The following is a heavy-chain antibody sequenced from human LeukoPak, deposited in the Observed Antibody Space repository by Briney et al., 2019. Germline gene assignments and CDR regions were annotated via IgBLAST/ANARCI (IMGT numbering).Heavy chain of an antibody. J-gene: IGHJ4*02. Sequence: PGRSLRLSCAASGFTFSSYAMHWIRQAPGKGLEWVSYINSSVYTIYYADSVKGRFTISRDNAKNSLYLQMNSLRTEDTAVYYCARGPPYGSGKFGPFDYWGQGALVTVSS. D-gene: IGHD3-10*01. CDR1: GFTFSSYA. CDR3: ARGPPYGSGKFGPFDY. V-gene: IGHV3-48*04. CDR2: INSSVYTI.